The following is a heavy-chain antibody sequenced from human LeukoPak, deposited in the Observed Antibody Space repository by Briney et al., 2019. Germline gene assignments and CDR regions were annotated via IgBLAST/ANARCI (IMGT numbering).Heavy chain of an antibody. V-gene: IGHV3-30*04. CDR3: AKNLYCGGGSCYPSALGMDV. Sequence: GGSLRLSCAASGVTFSSFAMHWVRQAPGKGLEWVAVISYHGRDTYYADSVKGRFTISRDNSKNTLFLQMNSLRAEDTAVYYCAKNLYCGGGSCYPSALGMDVWGQGTTVTVSS. D-gene: IGHD2-15*01. J-gene: IGHJ6*02. CDR1: GVTFSSFA. CDR2: ISYHGRDT.